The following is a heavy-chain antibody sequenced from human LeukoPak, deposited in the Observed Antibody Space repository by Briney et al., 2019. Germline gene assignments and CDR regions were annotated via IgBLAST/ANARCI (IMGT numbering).Heavy chain of an antibody. Sequence: SLRLSCAASGFTFADYTIHWVRQLPGMGLEWVSGITWNSDSTDYADSVKGRFTISRDNAKNSLYLEMNSLRTDDTALYYCAKGNWGNPFDIWGQGTMVTVFS. CDR1: GFTFADYT. V-gene: IGHV3-9*01. D-gene: IGHD7-27*01. CDR3: AKGNWGNPFDI. CDR2: ITWNSDST. J-gene: IGHJ3*02.